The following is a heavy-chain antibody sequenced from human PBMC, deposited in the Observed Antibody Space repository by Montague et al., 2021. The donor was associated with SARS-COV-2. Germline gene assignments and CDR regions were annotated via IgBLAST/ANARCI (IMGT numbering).Heavy chain of an antibody. J-gene: IGHJ4*02. CDR2: VYHSGYT. Sequence: SETLSLTCTVSGGSISSYYWSWIRQSPGKGPEWIGTVYHSGYTHYNPSLKGRVTVSIDTSKNQFSLTVTPVTAADTAVYFCARRGYTGSDYFDYWGQGTLVTVSS. CDR3: ARRGYTGSDYFDY. CDR1: GGSISSYY. V-gene: IGHV4-59*04. D-gene: IGHD5-12*01.